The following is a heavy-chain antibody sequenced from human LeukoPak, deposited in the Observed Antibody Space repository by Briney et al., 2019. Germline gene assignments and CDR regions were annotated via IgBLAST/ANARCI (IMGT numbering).Heavy chain of an antibody. CDR3: ARHSSHSHFDY. D-gene: IGHD3-22*01. Sequence: GASVKVSCKASGYTFTSYAFGWVRQAPGQGLEWMGWINTYNGNTDYAQKLQGRVTMTTDTSTSTAYMELRRLRSDGTAIYYCARHSSHSHFDYWGQGTLVTVSS. CDR1: GYTFTSYA. CDR2: INTYNGNT. J-gene: IGHJ4*02. V-gene: IGHV1-18*01.